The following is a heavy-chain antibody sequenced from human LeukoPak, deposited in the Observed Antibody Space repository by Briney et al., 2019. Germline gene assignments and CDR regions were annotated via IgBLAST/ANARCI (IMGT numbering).Heavy chain of an antibody. CDR1: GYTFTSYG. J-gene: IGHJ4*02. D-gene: IGHD6-13*01. CDR3: ARGPRYRSSSYRPIDY. CDR2: ISAYNGNT. Sequence: PQASVKVSCKASGYTFTSYGISWVRQAPGQGLEWMGWISAYNGNTNYAQKLQGRVTMTTDTSTSTAYMELRSLRSDDTAVYYCARGPRYRSSSYRPIDYWGQGTLVTVSS. V-gene: IGHV1-18*01.